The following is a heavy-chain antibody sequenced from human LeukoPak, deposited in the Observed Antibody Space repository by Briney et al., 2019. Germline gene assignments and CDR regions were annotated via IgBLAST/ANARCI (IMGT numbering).Heavy chain of an antibody. J-gene: IGHJ4*02. CDR3: AKVAPLFWSGYYYFDY. D-gene: IGHD3-3*01. CDR2: ISGNGVST. Sequence: GGSLRLSCAASGFTLKNYAMNWVRQAPGKGLEWVSAISGNGVSTYYADSVKGRFTISRDNSKNTLYLQMKSLRAEDTAVYYCAKVAPLFWSGYYYFDYWGQGTLVTVSS. V-gene: IGHV3-23*01. CDR1: GFTLKNYA.